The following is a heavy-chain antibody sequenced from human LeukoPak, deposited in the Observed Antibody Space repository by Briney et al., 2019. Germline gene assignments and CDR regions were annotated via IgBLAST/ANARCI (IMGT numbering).Heavy chain of an antibody. CDR1: GYTFTSYY. J-gene: IGHJ1*01. CDR3: ARDSITMIVAQKVPFQH. V-gene: IGHV1-46*01. Sequence: ASVKVSFKSSGYTFTSYYMHWVRQPPAQGLEWMGIINPSGGSTSYAQKFQGRVSMTRDTSTSTVYMELSSLRSEDTAVYYCARDSITMIVAQKVPFQHWGQGTLVTVSS. CDR2: INPSGGST. D-gene: IGHD3-22*01.